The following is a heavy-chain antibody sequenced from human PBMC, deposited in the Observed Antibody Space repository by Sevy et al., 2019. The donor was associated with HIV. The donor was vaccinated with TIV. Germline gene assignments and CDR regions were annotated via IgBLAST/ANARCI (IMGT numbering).Heavy chain of an antibody. CDR3: AAAREYYEDTSGYLDY. J-gene: IGHJ4*02. CDR2: FDPEDGET. D-gene: IGHD3-22*01. Sequence: ASVKVSYKVSGSTLSKLSMHWVRQAPGKGLEWMGRFDPEDGETIYSQKFQGRVTMTEDTSTDTAYMELSSLRSEDTAVYHCAAAREYYEDTSGYLDYWVQGTLVTVSS. CDR1: GSTLSKLS. V-gene: IGHV1-24*01.